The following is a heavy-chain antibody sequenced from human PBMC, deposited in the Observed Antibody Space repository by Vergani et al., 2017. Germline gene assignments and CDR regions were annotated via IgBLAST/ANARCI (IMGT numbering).Heavy chain of an antibody. CDR3: ARAAPLWRRQGVGWFDP. Sequence: QVQLQESGPGLVKPSQTLSLTCTVSGGSISSGGYYWSWIRQHPGKGLEWIGYIYYSGSTYYNPSLKSRVTISVDTSKNQFSLKLSSVTAADTAVYYCARAAPLWRRQGVGWFDPWGQGTLVTVSS. J-gene: IGHJ5*02. CDR2: IYYSGST. CDR1: GGSISSGGYY. D-gene: IGHD2-15*01. V-gene: IGHV4-31*03.